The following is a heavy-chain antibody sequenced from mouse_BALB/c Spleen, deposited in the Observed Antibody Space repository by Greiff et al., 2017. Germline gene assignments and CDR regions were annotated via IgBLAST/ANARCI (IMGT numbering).Heavy chain of an antibody. CDR1: GFTFSSYT. V-gene: IGHV5-6-4*01. CDR3: TREGDGSYYYAMDY. J-gene: IGHJ4*01. D-gene: IGHD2-3*01. CDR2: ISSGGSYT. Sequence: DVHLVESGGGLVKPGGSLKLSCAASGFTFSSYTMSWVRQTPEKRLEWVATISSGGSYTYYPDSVKGRFTISRDNAKNTLYLQMSSLKSEDTAMYYCTREGDGSYYYAMDYWGQGTSVTASS.